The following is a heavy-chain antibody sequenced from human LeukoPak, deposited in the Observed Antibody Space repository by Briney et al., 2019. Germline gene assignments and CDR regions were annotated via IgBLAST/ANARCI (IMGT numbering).Heavy chain of an antibody. J-gene: IGHJ4*02. V-gene: IGHV4-39*01. CDR3: ASPRAGYSSSWPPSGTSDY. Sequence: SETLSLTCTVSGGSISSSSYYWGWIRQPPGKGLEWIGSIYYSGSTYYNPSLKSRVTISVDTSKNQFSLKLSSVTAADTAVYYCASPRAGYSSSWPPSGTSDYWGQGTLVTVSS. CDR1: GGSISSSSYY. D-gene: IGHD6-13*01. CDR2: IYYSGST.